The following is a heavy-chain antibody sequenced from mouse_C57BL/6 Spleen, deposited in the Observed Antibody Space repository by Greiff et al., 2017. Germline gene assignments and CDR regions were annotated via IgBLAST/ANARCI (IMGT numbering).Heavy chain of an antibody. J-gene: IGHJ2*01. CDR1: GFTFSSYG. CDR2: ISSGGSYT. V-gene: IGHV5-6*01. CDR3: ASSTMISYYFDY. D-gene: IGHD2-4*01. Sequence: EVQGVESGGDLVKPGGSLKLSCAASGFTFSSYGMSWVRQTPDKRLEWVATISSGGSYTYYPDSVKGRFTISRDNAKNTLYLQMSSLKSEDTAMYYCASSTMISYYFDYWGQGTTLTVSS.